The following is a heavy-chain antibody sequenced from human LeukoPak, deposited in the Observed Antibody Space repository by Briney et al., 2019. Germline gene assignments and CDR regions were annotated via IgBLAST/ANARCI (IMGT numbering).Heavy chain of an antibody. CDR2: ISGSGGST. Sequence: PGGSLRLSCAASGFTFSSYSMNWVRQAPGKGLEWVSAISGSGGSTYYADSVKGRFTISRDNSKNTLYLQMNSLRAEDTAVYYCAKWEAEGVYCSSTSCYTGSFDYWGQGTLVTVSS. CDR3: AKWEAEGVYCSSTSCYTGSFDY. V-gene: IGHV3-23*01. J-gene: IGHJ4*02. CDR1: GFTFSSYS. D-gene: IGHD2-2*02.